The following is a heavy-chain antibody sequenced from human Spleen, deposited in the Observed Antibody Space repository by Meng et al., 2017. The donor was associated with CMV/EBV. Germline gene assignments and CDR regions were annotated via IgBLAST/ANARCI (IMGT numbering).Heavy chain of an antibody. J-gene: IGHJ5*02. CDR3: ASFRNWFDP. V-gene: IGHV4-34*01. CDR1: AGSIRGSY. CDR2: INHSGST. Sequence: QVQLQQWGAGLLKPSETLSLTCAVYAGSIRGSYWDWSRQPQWKGLQWIGEINHSGSTNYNPSLKIRVTISVDTSKNQFSLKLSSVTAADTAVYSCASFRNWFDPWGQGTRVTVSS.